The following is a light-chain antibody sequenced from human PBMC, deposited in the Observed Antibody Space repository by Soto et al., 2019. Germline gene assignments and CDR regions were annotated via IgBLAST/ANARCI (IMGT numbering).Light chain of an antibody. Sequence: EIVLTQSPGTLSLSPGERATLSCRAGQSVSSSFLAWYQQRPGQAPRLLIYGTSSRATGIPDRFSGSGSGTGFTLTISRLEPEDFAVYYCQQYGTSFTWTFGQGTKVEIK. CDR1: QSVSSSF. V-gene: IGKV3-20*01. CDR3: QQYGTSFTWT. CDR2: GTS. J-gene: IGKJ1*01.